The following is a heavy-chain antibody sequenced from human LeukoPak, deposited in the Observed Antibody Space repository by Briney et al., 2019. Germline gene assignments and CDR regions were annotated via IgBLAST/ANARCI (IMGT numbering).Heavy chain of an antibody. J-gene: IGHJ4*02. D-gene: IGHD6-13*01. CDR3: AKGSSSSRPYYFDY. CDR2: IYSGGST. V-gene: IGHV3-53*01. CDR1: GFTVSSNY. Sequence: GGSLRLSCAASGFTVSSNYMSWVRQAPGKGLEWVSVIYSGGSTYYADSVKGRFTISRHNSKNTLYLQMNSLRAEDTAVYYCAKGSSSSRPYYFDYWGQGTLVTVSS.